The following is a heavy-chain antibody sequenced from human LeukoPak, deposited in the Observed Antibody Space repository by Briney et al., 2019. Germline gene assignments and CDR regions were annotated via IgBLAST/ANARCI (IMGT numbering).Heavy chain of an antibody. Sequence: GGSLRLSCAASGFTFDNYGMQWVRQAPGQGLEWISGISWDSARIGYADSVKGRFTISRDNAKNSLYLQMNSLRAEDTALYYCARDSGSYYEYFQHWGQGTLVTVSS. J-gene: IGHJ1*01. V-gene: IGHV3-9*01. CDR1: GFTFDNYG. CDR2: ISWDSARI. D-gene: IGHD1-26*01. CDR3: ARDSGSYYEYFQH.